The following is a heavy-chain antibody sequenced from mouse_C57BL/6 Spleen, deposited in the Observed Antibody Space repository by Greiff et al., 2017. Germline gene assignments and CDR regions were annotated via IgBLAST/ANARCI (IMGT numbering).Heavy chain of an antibody. CDR2: IYPGSGST. J-gene: IGHJ3*01. Sequence: QVQLQQPGAELVKPGASVKMSCKASGYTFTSYWITWVKQRPGQGLEWIGDIYPGSGSTNYNEKFKSKATLTVDTSSSTAYMRLSSLTSEDSAVYYCAREPSYDGYLAWIAYWGQGTLVTVSA. CDR3: AREPSYDGYLAWIAY. V-gene: IGHV1-55*01. CDR1: GYTFTSYW. D-gene: IGHD2-3*01.